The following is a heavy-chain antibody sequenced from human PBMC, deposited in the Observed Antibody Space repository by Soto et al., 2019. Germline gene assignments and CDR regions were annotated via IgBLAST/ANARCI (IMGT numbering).Heavy chain of an antibody. Sequence: SETLSLTCTVSGGSISSSSYYWGWIRQPPGKGLEWIGSIYYSGSTYYNPSLKSRVTISVDTSKNQFSLKLSSVTAADTAVYYCAGLNAYYYDSSGYKSAPYFDYWGQGTLVTVSS. V-gene: IGHV4-39*01. D-gene: IGHD3-22*01. CDR1: GGSISSSSYY. J-gene: IGHJ4*02. CDR2: IYYSGST. CDR3: AGLNAYYYDSSGYKSAPYFDY.